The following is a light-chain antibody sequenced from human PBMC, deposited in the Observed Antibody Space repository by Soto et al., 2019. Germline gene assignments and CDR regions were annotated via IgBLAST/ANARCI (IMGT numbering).Light chain of an antibody. J-gene: IGKJ3*01. CDR2: AAS. Sequence: EIVLTQSPGTLSLSPGERATLSCRASQSINNRYLAWSQQQPGQAPRLLIYAASSRATGIPDRFSGSGSGTDFTLTISRLEPEDFAGYYCQQFGSSHGFTFGPGTKVDIK. CDR1: QSINNRY. CDR3: QQFGSSHGFT. V-gene: IGKV3-20*01.